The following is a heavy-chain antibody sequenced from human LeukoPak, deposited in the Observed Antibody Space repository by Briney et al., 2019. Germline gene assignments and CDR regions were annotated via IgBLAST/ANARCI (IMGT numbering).Heavy chain of an antibody. CDR1: GFTFSNYA. CDR3: ARAYCGSSSCRIGASDI. Sequence: TGGSLRLSCAASGFTFSNYALHWVRQAPGKGLEWVSVISCDGSDKYYADSVKGRFTISRDNSKDTLYLQMNSLRAEDTADYYCARAYCGSSSCRIGASDIWGQGTMVTVSS. CDR2: ISCDGSDK. D-gene: IGHD2-2*01. J-gene: IGHJ3*02. V-gene: IGHV3-30-3*01.